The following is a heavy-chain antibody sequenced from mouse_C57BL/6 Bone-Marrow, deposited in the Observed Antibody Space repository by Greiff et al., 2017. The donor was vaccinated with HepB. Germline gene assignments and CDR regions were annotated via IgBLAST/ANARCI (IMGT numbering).Heavy chain of an antibody. Sequence: QVQLQQPGAELVKPGASVKLSCKASGYTFTSYWMHWVKQRPGQGLEWIGMIHLNSGSTNYNEKFKSKATLTVDKSSSTAYMQLSSLTSEDSAVYYCATIYYYGSGAYWGQGTLVTVSA. CDR1: GYTFTSYW. V-gene: IGHV1-64*01. J-gene: IGHJ3*01. D-gene: IGHD1-1*01. CDR2: IHLNSGST. CDR3: ATIYYYGSGAY.